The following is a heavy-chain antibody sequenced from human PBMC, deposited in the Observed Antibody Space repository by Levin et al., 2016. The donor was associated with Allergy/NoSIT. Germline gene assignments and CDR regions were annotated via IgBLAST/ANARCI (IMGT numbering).Heavy chain of an antibody. D-gene: IGHD6-13*01. Sequence: WIRQPPGKGLEWVAVISYDGSNKYYADSVKGRFTISRDNSKNTLYLQMNSLRAEDTAVYYCAKLENSSSWYGWVYYYYGMDVWGQGTTVTVSS. V-gene: IGHV3-30*18. CDR2: ISYDGSNK. J-gene: IGHJ6*02. CDR3: AKLENSSSWYGWVYYYYGMDV.